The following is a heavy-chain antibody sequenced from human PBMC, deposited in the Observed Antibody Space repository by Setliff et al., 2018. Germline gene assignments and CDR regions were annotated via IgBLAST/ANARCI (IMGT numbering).Heavy chain of an antibody. CDR3: VRGYCSSSSCYGTMGY. CDR2: INSDGSTT. CDR1: GFTFSSYW. J-gene: IGHJ4*02. D-gene: IGHD2-2*01. Sequence: GGSLRLSCAAAGFTFSSYWMHWVRQAPGRGLVWVSRINSDGSTTNYADSAKGRFTISRDNAKNTLYLQMNSLRAEDTAVYYCVRGYCSSSSCYGTMGYWGQGTLVTVSS. V-gene: IGHV3-74*01.